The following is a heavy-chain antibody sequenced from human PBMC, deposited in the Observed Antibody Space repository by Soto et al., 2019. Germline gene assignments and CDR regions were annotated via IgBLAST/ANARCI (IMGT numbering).Heavy chain of an antibody. CDR3: ARGDGYNNFYYYGMDV. Sequence: QVQLQESGPGLVKPSQTLSLTCTVSGGSISSGDYYWSWIRQPPGKGLEWIGYIYYSGSTYYNPSLKSRVTIPVDTSKNQFSLKLSSVTAADTAVYYCARGDGYNNFYYYGMDVWGQGTTVTVSS. D-gene: IGHD5-12*01. J-gene: IGHJ6*02. CDR2: IYYSGST. V-gene: IGHV4-30-4*01. CDR1: GGSISSGDYY.